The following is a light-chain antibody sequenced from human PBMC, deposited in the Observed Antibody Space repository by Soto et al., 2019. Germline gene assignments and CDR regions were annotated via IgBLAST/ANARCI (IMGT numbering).Light chain of an antibody. V-gene: IGLV2-14*01. CDR3: SSYWGGRAYL. J-gene: IGLJ2*01. Sequence: QSALTQPASVSGSPGQSITISCTGTSSDVGGYHYVSWYQLLPGKAPKLILFEVSIRPSGVSYRFSGSKSGNTASLTISGLQAEDEADYFCSSYWGGRAYLFGTGTKLTVL. CDR2: EVS. CDR1: SSDVGGYHY.